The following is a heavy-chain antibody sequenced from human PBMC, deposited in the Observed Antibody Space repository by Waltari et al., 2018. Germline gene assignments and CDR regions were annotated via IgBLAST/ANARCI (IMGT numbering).Heavy chain of an antibody. CDR1: GFPFGSYA. CDR2: LSDNGGNT. V-gene: IGHV3-23*01. J-gene: IGHJ4*02. Sequence: EVQLLESGGGLVQPGGSLSLSGAASGFPFGSYAMSWVRQAPGKGLEWVSGLSDNGGNTYYEASVKDRFIISRDNSANTLYLQMNSLGDEDTAIYYCAKDRGGLIYDFDYWGQGILVTVSA. D-gene: IGHD2-2*02. CDR3: AKDRGGLIYDFDY.